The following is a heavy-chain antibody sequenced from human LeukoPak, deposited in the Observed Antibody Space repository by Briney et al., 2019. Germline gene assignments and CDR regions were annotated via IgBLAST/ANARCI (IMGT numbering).Heavy chain of an antibody. CDR3: ARRSRSSWLVGSYFDY. D-gene: IGHD6-19*01. Sequence: PSGTLSLTCAVSGGSISSSNWWSWVRQPPGKGLEWIGEIYHSGSTNYNPSLKSRVTISVDKSKNQFSLKLSSVTAADTAVHYCARRSRSSWLVGSYFDYWGQGTLVTVSS. CDR1: GGSISSSNW. V-gene: IGHV4-4*02. CDR2: IYHSGST. J-gene: IGHJ4*02.